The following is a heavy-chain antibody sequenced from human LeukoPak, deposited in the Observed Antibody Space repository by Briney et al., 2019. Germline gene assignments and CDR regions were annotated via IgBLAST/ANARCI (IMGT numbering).Heavy chain of an antibody. J-gene: IGHJ4*02. V-gene: IGHV3-21*01. CDR2: ISTSSSYI. CDR1: GFTFSSYS. CDR3: ARGAPYTYDSSGYYETDY. Sequence: GGSLRLSCAASGFTFSSYSMNWVRQAPRKGLEWVSSISTSSSYIYYADSVKGRFTISSGNAKNSLYLQMNSLRAEDTAVCYCARGAPYTYDSSGYYETDYWGQGTLVTVSS. D-gene: IGHD3-22*01.